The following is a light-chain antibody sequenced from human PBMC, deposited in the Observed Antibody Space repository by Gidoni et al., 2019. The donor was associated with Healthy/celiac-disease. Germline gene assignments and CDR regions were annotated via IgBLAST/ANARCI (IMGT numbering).Light chain of an antibody. CDR3: CSYAGSSTFNVV. CDR2: EGS. Sequence: QPALTQPASVSXXXGQSITISCTGTSSDLGSYHFVSWYQQHPGKAPKLMIYEGSKRPSGVSNRFSGSKSGNTASLTISGLQAEDEADYYCCSYAGSSTFNVVFGGGXKLTVL. J-gene: IGLJ2*01. CDR1: SSDLGSYHF. V-gene: IGLV2-23*03.